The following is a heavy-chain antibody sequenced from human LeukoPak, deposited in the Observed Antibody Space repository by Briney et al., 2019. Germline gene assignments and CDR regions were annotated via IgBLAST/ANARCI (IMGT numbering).Heavy chain of an antibody. D-gene: IGHD3-10*01. Sequence: GGSLRLSCAASGFTFSSYSMNWVRQAPGQGLEWVSSISSSSSYIYYADSVEGRFTISRDNAKNSLYLQMNSLRAEDTAVYYCARYGSGINYWGQGTLVTVSS. J-gene: IGHJ4*02. CDR2: ISSSSSYI. CDR1: GFTFSSYS. V-gene: IGHV3-21*01. CDR3: ARYGSGINY.